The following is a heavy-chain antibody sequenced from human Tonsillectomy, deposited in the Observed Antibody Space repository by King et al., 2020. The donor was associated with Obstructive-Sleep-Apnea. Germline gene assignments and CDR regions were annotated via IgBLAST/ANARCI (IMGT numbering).Heavy chain of an antibody. V-gene: IGHV3-49*03. CDR1: GFTFGDYA. J-gene: IGHJ4*02. D-gene: IGHD2-21*01. CDR3: GRVRGGEQVYY. CDR2: IRSKTYGGTT. Sequence: VQLVESGGGLVQPGRSLRLSCTGSGFTFGDYAVSWFRQVPGMGLEWVGFIRSKTYGGTTDYAAAVRGRFTISRDDSKSIAYLYMNSLKTEETAVDYVGRVRGGEQVYYWGQGTLVTVSS.